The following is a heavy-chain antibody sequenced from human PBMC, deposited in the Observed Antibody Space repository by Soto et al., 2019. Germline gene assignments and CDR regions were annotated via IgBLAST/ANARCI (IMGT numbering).Heavy chain of an antibody. V-gene: IGHV4-31*03. J-gene: IGHJ4*02. D-gene: IGHD3-22*01. CDR1: GGSISSGDYY. CDR3: ARIDDSSGYSGVLGY. CDR2: IYYSGST. Sequence: QVQLQESGPGLVKPSQTLSLTCTVSGGSISSGDYYWSWIRQHPGKGLEWIGYIYYSGSTYYNPSLKSRVTISVDTSKNQFSLKLSSVTAADTAVYYCARIDDSSGYSGVLGYWGQGTLVTVSS.